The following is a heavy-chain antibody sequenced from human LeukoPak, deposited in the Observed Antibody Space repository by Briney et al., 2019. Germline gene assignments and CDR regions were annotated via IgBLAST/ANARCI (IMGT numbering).Heavy chain of an antibody. CDR1: GFPFSDHY. CDR3: TRVLSIVGATIIDY. Sequence: GGSLRLSCTASGFPFSDHYIDWVRQAPGKGLEWVGRSRPKANDYTTDFAASVRGRFTISRDDSKNLLYLQLNSLKSEDTAVYYCTRVLSIVGATIIDYWGQGTLVTVSS. CDR2: SRPKANDYTT. D-gene: IGHD1-26*01. V-gene: IGHV3-72*01. J-gene: IGHJ4*02.